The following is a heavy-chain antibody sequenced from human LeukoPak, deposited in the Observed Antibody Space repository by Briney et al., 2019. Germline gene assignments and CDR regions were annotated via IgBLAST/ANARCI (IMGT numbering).Heavy chain of an antibody. D-gene: IGHD3-3*01. V-gene: IGHV1-69*13. CDR2: IIPIFGTA. CDR3: ASTYYDYLGDFDY. CDR1: GGTFSSYA. Sequence: ASVKVSXKASGGTFSSYAISWMRQAHGQGLEWIGGIIPIFGTANYAQKFQGRVTITADESTSTAYMELSSLRSEDTAVYYCASTYYDYLGDFDYWGQGTLVTVSS. J-gene: IGHJ4*02.